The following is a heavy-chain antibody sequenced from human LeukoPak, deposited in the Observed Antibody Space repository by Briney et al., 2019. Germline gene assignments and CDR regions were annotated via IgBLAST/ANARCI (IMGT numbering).Heavy chain of an antibody. J-gene: IGHJ6*02. Sequence: PSETLSLTCTVSGGSISSSSYYWGWIRQPPGKGLEWIGSIYYSGSTYYNPSLKSRVTISVDRSKNQFSLKLSSVTAADTAVYYCARGFLAAAGTPDYYYGMGVWGQGTTVTVSS. CDR2: IYYSGST. V-gene: IGHV4-39*07. CDR3: ARGFLAAAGTPDYYYGMGV. D-gene: IGHD6-13*01. CDR1: GGSISSSSYY.